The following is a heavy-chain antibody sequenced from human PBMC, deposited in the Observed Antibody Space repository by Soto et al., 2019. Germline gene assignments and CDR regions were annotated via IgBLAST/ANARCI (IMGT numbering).Heavy chain of an antibody. CDR2: ISYDGRNK. D-gene: IGHD1-1*01. CDR3: ARETEAFDC. Sequence: QVQLVESGGGVVQPGRSLRLSCVASGFTFSSYAMHWVRQAPGKGLEWVAVISYDGRNKYYADSVKGRFTISRDSSKNTLYLQMNSLRAEDTAVYYCARETEAFDCWGQGTLVTVSS. V-gene: IGHV3-30*04. CDR1: GFTFSSYA. J-gene: IGHJ4*02.